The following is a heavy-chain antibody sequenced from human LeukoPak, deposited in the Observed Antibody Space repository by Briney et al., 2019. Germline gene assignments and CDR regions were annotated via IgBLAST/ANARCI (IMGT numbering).Heavy chain of an antibody. CDR2: IIAILGIA. J-gene: IGHJ5*02. CDR3: ARGPGGVLMVYAIGPNWFDP. Sequence: SVKVSCKASGGTFSSYAISWVRQAPGQGLEWMGRIIAILGIANYAQKFQGRATITADKSTSTAYMELSSLRSEDTAVYYCARGPGGVLMVYAIGPNWFDPWGQGTLVTVSP. D-gene: IGHD2-8*01. V-gene: IGHV1-69*04. CDR1: GGTFSSYA.